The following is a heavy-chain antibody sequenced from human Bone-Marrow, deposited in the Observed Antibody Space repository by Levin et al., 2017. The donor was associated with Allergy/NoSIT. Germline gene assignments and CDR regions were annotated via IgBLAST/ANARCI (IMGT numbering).Heavy chain of an antibody. J-gene: IGHJ4*02. CDR3: TSDLPSRGVGEFDC. V-gene: IGHV3-15*01. CDR2: VKSIGGGGTT. Sequence: SCAASGFIINTAWMSWVRQAPGKGLEWVARVKSIGGGGTTDYAAPVKGRFTVSRDDSKNMLYLQMNSLRTEDSAVYYCTSDLPSRGVGEFDCWGQGTLVTVSS. CDR1: GFIINTAW. D-gene: IGHD3-10*01.